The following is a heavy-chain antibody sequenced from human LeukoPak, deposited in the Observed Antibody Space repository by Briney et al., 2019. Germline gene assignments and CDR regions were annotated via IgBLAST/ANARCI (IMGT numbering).Heavy chain of an antibody. V-gene: IGHV4-4*07. CDR3: ARGSVSAAAGTDYFDY. CDR2: IYTSGST. Sequence: SETLSLTCTVSGGSISSYYWSWIRQPAGKGLEWIGRIYTSGSTNHNPSLKSRVTMSVDTSKNQFSLKLSSVTAADTAVYYCARGSVSAAAGTDYFDYWGQGTLVTVSS. J-gene: IGHJ4*02. CDR1: GGSISSYY. D-gene: IGHD6-13*01.